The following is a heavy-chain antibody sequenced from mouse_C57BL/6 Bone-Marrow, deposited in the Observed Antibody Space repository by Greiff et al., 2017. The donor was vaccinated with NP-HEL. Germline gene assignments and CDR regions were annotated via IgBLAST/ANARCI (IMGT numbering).Heavy chain of an antibody. D-gene: IGHD2-12*01. CDR2: ISSGSSTI. CDR1: GFTFSDYG. CDR3: ARRYRGLYYYAMDY. Sequence: EVQGVESGGGLVKPEGSLKLSCAASGFTFSDYGMHWVRQAPEKGLEWVAYISSGSSTIYYADTVKGRFTISRDNAKNTLFLQMTSLRSEDTAMYYCARRYRGLYYYAMDYWGQGTSVTVSS. V-gene: IGHV5-17*01. J-gene: IGHJ4*01.